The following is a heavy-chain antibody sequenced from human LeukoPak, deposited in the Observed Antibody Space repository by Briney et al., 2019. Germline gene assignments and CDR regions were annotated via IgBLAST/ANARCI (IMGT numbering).Heavy chain of an antibody. V-gene: IGHV4-39*07. CDR1: GGSIGDSYY. CDR2: INHSGKT. Sequence: PETLSLTCTVSGGSIGDSYYWAWICQPPGKGLEWIGSINHSGKTYYNPSLKSRLTILVDTSNNQFSLKLNSVTAADTAVYFCARDRQNYDDSGYYPRFDYWGQGTLVTVSS. D-gene: IGHD3-22*01. J-gene: IGHJ4*02. CDR3: ARDRQNYDDSGYYPRFDY.